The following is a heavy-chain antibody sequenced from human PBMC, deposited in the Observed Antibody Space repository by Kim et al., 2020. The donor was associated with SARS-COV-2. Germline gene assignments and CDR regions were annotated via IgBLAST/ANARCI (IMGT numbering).Heavy chain of an antibody. Sequence: SETLSLTCTVSGGSISDSYWSWIRQTAGKGLEWIGRNYISRNTHYNPSLKSRVTMSVDTSRNQFSLKMTSVTAADTAVYYCARMQGGDDAFDVWGQGTMV. V-gene: IGHV4-4*07. D-gene: IGHD2-21*01. J-gene: IGHJ3*01. CDR3: ARMQGGDDAFDV. CDR2: NYISRNT. CDR1: GGSISDSY.